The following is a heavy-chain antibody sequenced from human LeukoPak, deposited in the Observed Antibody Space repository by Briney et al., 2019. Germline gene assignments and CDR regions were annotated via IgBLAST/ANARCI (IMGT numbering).Heavy chain of an antibody. Sequence: GGSLRLSCAASGFTFDDYAMHWVRQAPGKGLEWVSLISWDGGRTDYADSVEGRFTISRDNSKNSLYLQMSSLRAEDTALYYCAKDKFDGSGSYYFDYWGQGTLVTVSS. CDR1: GFTFDDYA. D-gene: IGHD3-10*01. CDR2: ISWDGGRT. J-gene: IGHJ4*02. V-gene: IGHV3-43D*03. CDR3: AKDKFDGSGSYYFDY.